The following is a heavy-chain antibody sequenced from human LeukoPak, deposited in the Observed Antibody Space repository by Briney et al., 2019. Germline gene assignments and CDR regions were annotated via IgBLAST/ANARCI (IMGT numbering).Heavy chain of an antibody. Sequence: ETLSLTCAVYGGSFSGYYWSWIRQPPGKGLEWIGEINHSGSTNYNPSLKSRVTISVDTSKNQISLKLSSVTAADTAVYYCARDKIVSEFQHWGQGTLVTVSS. V-gene: IGHV4-34*01. D-gene: IGHD2-15*01. CDR3: ARDKIVSEFQH. CDR2: INHSGST. J-gene: IGHJ1*01. CDR1: GGSFSGYY.